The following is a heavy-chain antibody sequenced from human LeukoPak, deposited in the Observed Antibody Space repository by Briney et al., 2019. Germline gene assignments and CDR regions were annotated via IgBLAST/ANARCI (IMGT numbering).Heavy chain of an antibody. D-gene: IGHD3-3*01. CDR3: ARDRRVTIFGVVTHRWFDP. CDR1: GDSISSGNSY. CDR2: IYNSGST. V-gene: IGHV4-30-4*01. J-gene: IGHJ5*02. Sequence: SETLSLTCTVSGDSISSGNSYWSWIRQPPGKGLEWIGYIYNSGSTDYNPSLKSRLTISVDTSKNQFSLKLSSVTAADTAVYYCARDRRVTIFGVVTHRWFDPWGQGTLVTVSS.